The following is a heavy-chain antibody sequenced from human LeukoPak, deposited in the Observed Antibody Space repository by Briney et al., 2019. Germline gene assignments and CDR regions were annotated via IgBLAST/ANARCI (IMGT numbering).Heavy chain of an antibody. D-gene: IGHD6-19*01. J-gene: IGHJ4*02. Sequence: VASVKVSCKASGYTFTSFGISWVRQAPGQGLEWMGWISAYNANTNFAQNLQGRVTMTTDTSTSTAYMELRSPRSDDTAVYYCARVQGSSRWYIFDYWGQGTLVTVSS. CDR3: ARVQGSSRWYIFDY. CDR1: GYTFTSFG. V-gene: IGHV1-18*01. CDR2: ISAYNANT.